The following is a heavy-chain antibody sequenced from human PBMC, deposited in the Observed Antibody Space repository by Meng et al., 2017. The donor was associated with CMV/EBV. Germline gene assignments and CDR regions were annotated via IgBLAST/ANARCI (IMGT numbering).Heavy chain of an antibody. D-gene: IGHD3-22*01. J-gene: IGHJ4*02. Sequence: QIPTTDAGPTLVQPTTSRRFTVPVTGFYISTSGGVVGWIRQPPGKALEWLALIYWDDDKRYSPSLKSRLTITKDTSKNQVVLTMTNMDPVDTATYYCARLYDSSGYYLGYFDYWGQGTLVTVSS. CDR1: GFYISTSGGV. CDR2: IYWDDDK. V-gene: IGHV2-5*02. CDR3: ARLYDSSGYYLGYFDY.